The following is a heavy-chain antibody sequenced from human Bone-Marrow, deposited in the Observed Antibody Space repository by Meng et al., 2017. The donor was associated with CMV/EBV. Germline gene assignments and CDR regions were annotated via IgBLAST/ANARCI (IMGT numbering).Heavy chain of an antibody. D-gene: IGHD2-2*01. CDR3: ARASGNYCSSTSCYLEEFDP. Sequence: SETLSLTCTVSGGPISSSSYYWGWIRQPPGKGLEWIGSIYYSGSTYYNPSLKSRVTISVDTSKNQFSLKLSSVTAADTAVYYCARASGNYCSSTSCYLEEFDPWGQGTLVTVSS. CDR2: IYYSGST. CDR1: GGPISSSSYY. J-gene: IGHJ5*02. V-gene: IGHV4-39*01.